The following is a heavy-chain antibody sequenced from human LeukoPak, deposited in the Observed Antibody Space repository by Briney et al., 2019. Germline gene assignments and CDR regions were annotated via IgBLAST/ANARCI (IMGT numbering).Heavy chain of an antibody. J-gene: IGHJ3*02. CDR2: ISGSGGST. Sequence: GGSLRLSCAATGLSFSSYAMSWVRQAPGKGLEWVSAISGSGGSTYYADSVKGRFTISRDNSKNTLYLQMNSLRAEDTAVYYCAKDRLWFGESNDAFDIWGQGTMVTVSS. D-gene: IGHD3-10*01. CDR1: GLSFSSYA. CDR3: AKDRLWFGESNDAFDI. V-gene: IGHV3-23*01.